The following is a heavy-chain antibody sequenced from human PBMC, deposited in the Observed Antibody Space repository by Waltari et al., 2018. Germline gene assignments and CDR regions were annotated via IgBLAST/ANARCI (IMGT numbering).Heavy chain of an antibody. CDR1: GFTFSSYS. CDR2: ISSSSSTI. D-gene: IGHD2-2*01. J-gene: IGHJ3*02. V-gene: IGHV3-48*04. Sequence: RLSCAASGFTFSSYSMNWVRQAPGKGLEWVSYISSSSSTIYYADSVKGRFTISRDNAKNSLYLQMNSLRAEDTAVYYCARLSTAFDIWGQGTMVTVSS. CDR3: ARLSTAFDI.